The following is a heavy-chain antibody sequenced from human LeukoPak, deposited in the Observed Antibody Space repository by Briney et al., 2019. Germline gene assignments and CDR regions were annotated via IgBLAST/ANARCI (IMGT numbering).Heavy chain of an antibody. CDR1: GGSFSGYY. Sequence: TSSETLSLTCAVYGGSFSGYYWSWIRQPPGKGLEWIGEINHSGSTNYNPSLKSRVTISVDTSKNQFSLKLSSVTAADTAVYYCASGLYDSSGYYLWNYYGMDVWGQGTTVTVSS. V-gene: IGHV4-34*01. J-gene: IGHJ6*02. CDR2: INHSGST. CDR3: ASGLYDSSGYYLWNYYGMDV. D-gene: IGHD3-22*01.